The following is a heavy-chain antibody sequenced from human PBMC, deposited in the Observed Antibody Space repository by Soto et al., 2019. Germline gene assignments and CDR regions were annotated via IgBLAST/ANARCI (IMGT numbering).Heavy chain of an antibody. CDR2: IYYSGST. CDR1: GGSISSGGYY. CDR3: ARDGAYYDILTGYSPEYYFDY. V-gene: IGHV4-31*03. J-gene: IGHJ4*02. D-gene: IGHD3-9*01. Sequence: SETLSLTCTVSGGSISSGGYYWSWIRQHPGKGLEWIGYIYYSGSTYYNPSLKSRVTISVDTSKNQFSLKLSSVTAADTAVYYCARDGAYYDILTGYSPEYYFDYWRQGTLVTVSS.